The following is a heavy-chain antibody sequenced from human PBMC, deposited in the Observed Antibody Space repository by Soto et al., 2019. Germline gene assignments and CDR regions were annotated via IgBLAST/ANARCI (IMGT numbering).Heavy chain of an antibody. V-gene: IGHV3-23*01. Sequence: EVQLLESGGGLVQPGGSLRLSCAASGFTFSSSAMSWVRQAPGKRLEWVSAISGSGGSPYYADSVKGRFTISRDNYKETLYLQMISLRAEDTAVYYCALDYYGSGSYPNDAFDIWGQGTMVTVSS. D-gene: IGHD3-10*01. CDR3: ALDYYGSGSYPNDAFDI. J-gene: IGHJ3*02. CDR1: GFTFSSSA. CDR2: ISGSGGSP.